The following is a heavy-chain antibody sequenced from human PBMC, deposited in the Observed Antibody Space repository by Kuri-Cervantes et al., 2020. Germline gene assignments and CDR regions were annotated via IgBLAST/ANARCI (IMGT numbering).Heavy chain of an antibody. Sequence: GESLKISCVASGFTFRTYAMHWVRQAPGKGLEWVANIKQDGSEKYYADSVKGRFTTSKDNSKNTLYLQMNSLRAEDTALYYCAREDYYYMGVWGKGTTVTVSS. J-gene: IGHJ6*03. CDR3: AREDYYYMGV. CDR1: GFTFRTYA. CDR2: IKQDGSEK. V-gene: IGHV3-7*01.